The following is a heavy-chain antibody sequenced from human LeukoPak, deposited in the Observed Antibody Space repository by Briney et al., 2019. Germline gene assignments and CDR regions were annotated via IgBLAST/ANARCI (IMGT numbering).Heavy chain of an antibody. V-gene: IGHV1-8*02. J-gene: IGHJ1*01. Sequence: ASVKVSCKASGYTFTSYGISWVRQAPGQGLEWMGWMNPNSGNTGYAQKFQGRVTMTRNTSISTAYMELSSLRSEDTAVYYCARVGSIPQRRAEYFQHWGQGTLVTVSS. CDR2: MNPNSGNT. CDR3: ARVGSIPQRRAEYFQH. CDR1: GYTFTSYG. D-gene: IGHD3-10*01.